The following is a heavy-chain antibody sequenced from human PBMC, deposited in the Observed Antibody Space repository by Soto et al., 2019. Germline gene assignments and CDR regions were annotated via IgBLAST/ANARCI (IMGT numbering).Heavy chain of an antibody. D-gene: IGHD6-13*01. V-gene: IGHV3-53*01. CDR1: GFTVSSNY. CDR3: AREVIAAAGDAFDI. CDR2: IYSGGST. Sequence: GGSLRLSCAASGFTVSSNYMSWVRQAPGKGLEWVSVIYSGGSTYYADSVKGRFTISRDNSKNTLYLQMNSLRAEDTAVYYCAREVIAAAGDAFDIGGQGTMVTVSS. J-gene: IGHJ3*02.